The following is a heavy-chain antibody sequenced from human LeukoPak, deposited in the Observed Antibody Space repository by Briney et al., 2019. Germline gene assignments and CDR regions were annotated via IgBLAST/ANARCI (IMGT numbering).Heavy chain of an antibody. CDR2: IGSSGSPA. V-gene: IGHV3-48*02. J-gene: IGHJ6*02. D-gene: IGHD3-22*01. CDR1: GFAFSSYN. CDR3: ARRPYSDTSGRLSDV. Sequence: GGSLRLSCAASGFAFSSYNMNWVRQAPGKGLEWISYIGSSGSPAHYADSVGGRFTISRDNAKNSLYLQMNSLRDEDTAVYFCARRPYSDTSGRLSDVWGQGTTVTVSS.